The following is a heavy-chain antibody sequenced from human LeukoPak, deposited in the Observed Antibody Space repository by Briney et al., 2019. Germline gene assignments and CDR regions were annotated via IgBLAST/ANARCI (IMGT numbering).Heavy chain of an antibody. V-gene: IGHV4-59*08. CDR3: AGGGYNLDAFDV. D-gene: IGHD5-24*01. CDR1: GGSIRSYY. Sequence: PSETLSLTCTVSGGSIRSYYWNRIRQPPGKGLEWIGYIYYTGSTKYNPSLKSRLTISVDTSKNQFSLKLSSVTAADTAVYYCAGGGYNLDAFDVWGQGTMVTVSS. CDR2: IYYTGST. J-gene: IGHJ3*01.